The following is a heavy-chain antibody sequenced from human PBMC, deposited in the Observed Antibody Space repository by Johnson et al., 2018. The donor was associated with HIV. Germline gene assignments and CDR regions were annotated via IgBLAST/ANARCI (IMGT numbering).Heavy chain of an antibody. Sequence: VQLVESGGGVVQPGRSLRLSCAASGFTFSSYWMHWVRQAPGKGLVWVSRINGDGSRTSFADSVKGRFTIARDNAKNTLFLEMKSLRAEDTAVYYCVRTSCTGARCLGYDPFDVWGQGTMVTVSS. CDR3: VRTSCTGARCLGYDPFDV. V-gene: IGHV3-74*02. CDR2: INGDGSRT. J-gene: IGHJ3*01. D-gene: IGHD3-16*01. CDR1: GFTFSSYW.